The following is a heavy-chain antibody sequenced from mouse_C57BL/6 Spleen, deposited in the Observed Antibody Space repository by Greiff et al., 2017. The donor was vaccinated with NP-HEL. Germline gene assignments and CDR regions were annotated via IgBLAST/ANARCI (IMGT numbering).Heavy chain of an antibody. CDR1: GFSFNTYA. CDR2: IRSKSNNYAT. Sequence: EVKVVESGGGLVQPKGSLKLSCAASGFSFNTYAMNWVRQAPGKGLEWVARIRSKSNNYATYYADSVKDRFTISRDDSESMLYLQMNNLKTEDTARYYCVRQGDYGSSRYWYFDVWGTGTTVTVSS. V-gene: IGHV10-1*01. D-gene: IGHD1-1*01. CDR3: VRQGDYGSSRYWYFDV. J-gene: IGHJ1*03.